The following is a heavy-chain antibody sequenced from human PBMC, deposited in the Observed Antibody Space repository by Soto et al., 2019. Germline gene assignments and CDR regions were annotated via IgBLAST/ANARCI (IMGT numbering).Heavy chain of an antibody. CDR3: ARDYYRFNSGYGFSMDV. Sequence: ASVTVSCKASVYTFTSYAMHWVRQAPGQRLEWMGWINAGNGNTKYSQKFQGRVTITRDTSASTDYMELRSLRSEDTAVYYCARDYYRFNSGYGFSMDVWGQGTTVTVSS. CDR2: INAGNGNT. D-gene: IGHD5-12*01. CDR1: VYTFTSYA. V-gene: IGHV1-3*01. J-gene: IGHJ6*02.